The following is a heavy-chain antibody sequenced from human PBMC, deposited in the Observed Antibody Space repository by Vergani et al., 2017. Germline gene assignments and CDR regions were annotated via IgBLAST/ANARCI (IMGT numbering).Heavy chain of an antibody. CDR1: GYTFTSYY. D-gene: IGHD5-12*01. Sequence: QVQLVQSGAEVKKPGASVKVSCKASGYTFTSYYMHWVRQAPGQGLEWMGRIIPILGTANYAQKFQGRVTITADESTSTAYMELSSLRSEDTAVYYCARDPSRGYSDGDWFDPWGQGTLVTVSS. V-gene: IGHV1-69*11. CDR2: IIPILGTA. J-gene: IGHJ5*02. CDR3: ARDPSRGYSDGDWFDP.